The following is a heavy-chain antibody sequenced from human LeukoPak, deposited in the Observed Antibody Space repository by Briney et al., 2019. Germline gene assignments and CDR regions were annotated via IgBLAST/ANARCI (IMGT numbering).Heavy chain of an antibody. CDR2: IIPILGIA. V-gene: IGHV1-69*04. Sequence: EASVKVPCKASGGTFSSYAISWVRQAPGQGLEWMGRIIPILGIANYAQKFQGRVTITADKSTSTAYMELSSLRSEDTAVYYCASRYYYDSSGYPLDYWGQGTLVTVSS. CDR1: GGTFSSYA. J-gene: IGHJ4*02. D-gene: IGHD3-22*01. CDR3: ASRYYYDSSGYPLDY.